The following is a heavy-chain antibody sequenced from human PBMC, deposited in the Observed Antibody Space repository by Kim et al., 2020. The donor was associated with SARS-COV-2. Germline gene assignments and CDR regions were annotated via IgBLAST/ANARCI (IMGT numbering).Heavy chain of an antibody. D-gene: IGHD1-26*01. V-gene: IGHV3-30*01. CDR3: ARDESGSYFYYFDY. J-gene: IGHJ4*02. Sequence: VGSVKGRFTNSRDNSKNTLYLQMTSLRAEDTAVYYCARDESGSYFYYFDYWGQGTLVTVSS.